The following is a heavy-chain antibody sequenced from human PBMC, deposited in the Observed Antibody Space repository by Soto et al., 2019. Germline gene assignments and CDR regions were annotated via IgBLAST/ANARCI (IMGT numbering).Heavy chain of an antibody. Sequence: ASVKVSCKASGYTFTSYGISWVRQAPGQGLEWMGWISAYNGNTNYAQKLQGRVTMTTDTSTSTAYMELRSLRSDDTAVYYCARDGSGSYWNYYYYYMDVWGKGTTVTVSS. CDR1: GYTFTSYG. CDR2: ISAYNGNT. J-gene: IGHJ6*03. D-gene: IGHD3-10*01. V-gene: IGHV1-18*01. CDR3: ARDGSGSYWNYYYYYMDV.